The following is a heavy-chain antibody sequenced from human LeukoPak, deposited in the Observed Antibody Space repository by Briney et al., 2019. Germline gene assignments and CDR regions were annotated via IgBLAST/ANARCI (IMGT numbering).Heavy chain of an antibody. CDR2: INPNSGGT. D-gene: IGHD5-18*01. J-gene: IGHJ4*02. CDR1: GYTFTGYY. V-gene: IGHV1-2*02. CDR3: ARGVTTMVELPMDY. Sequence: ASVKVSCKASGYTFTGYYMHWVRQAPGQGLEWMGWINPNSGGTNYAQKFQGRVTMTRDTSISTAYMELSRLRSDDTAVYYCARGVTTMVELPMDYWGQGTLVTVSS.